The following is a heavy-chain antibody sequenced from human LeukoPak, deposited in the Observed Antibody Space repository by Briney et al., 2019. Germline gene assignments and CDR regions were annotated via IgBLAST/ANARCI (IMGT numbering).Heavy chain of an antibody. CDR2: INPNSGGT. J-gene: IGHJ6*02. CDR1: GYTFTGYY. D-gene: IGHD5-18*01. CDR3: ARDDMTAMAYYYYYGMDV. V-gene: IGHV1-2*02. Sequence: ASVKVSCKASGYTFTGYYMHWVRQAPGQGLEWMGWINPNSGGTNYAQKLQGRVTMTTDTSTSTAYMELRSLRSDDTAVYYCARDDMTAMAYYYYYGMDVWGQGTTVTVSS.